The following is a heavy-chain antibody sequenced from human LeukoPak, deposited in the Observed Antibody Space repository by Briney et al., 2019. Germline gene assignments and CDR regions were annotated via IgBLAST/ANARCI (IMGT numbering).Heavy chain of an antibody. Sequence: PGGSLRLSCAASGFTFSSYAMHWVRQAPGKGLEYVSAISSNGGSTYYANSVKGGFTISRDNSKNTLYLQMGSLRAEDMAVYYCARVMVRGVIPGALRYWGQGTLVTVSP. V-gene: IGHV3-64*01. CDR3: ARVMVRGVIPGALRY. CDR2: ISSNGGST. CDR1: GFTFSSYA. D-gene: IGHD3-10*01. J-gene: IGHJ4*02.